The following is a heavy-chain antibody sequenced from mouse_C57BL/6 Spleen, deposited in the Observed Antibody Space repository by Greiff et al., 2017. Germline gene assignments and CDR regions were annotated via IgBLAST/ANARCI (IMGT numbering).Heavy chain of an antibody. CDR2: ISSGSSTL. D-gene: IGHD2-4*01. CDR3: ARDDYDDGYYFDY. Sequence: EVMLVESGGGLVKPGGSLKLSCAASGFTFSDYGMHWVRQAPEKGLEWVAYISSGSSTLYSADTVKGRFTISRDNAKNTLFLQMTSLRSEDTAMYYCARDDYDDGYYFDYWGQGTTLTVAS. V-gene: IGHV5-17*01. J-gene: IGHJ2*01. CDR1: GFTFSDYG.